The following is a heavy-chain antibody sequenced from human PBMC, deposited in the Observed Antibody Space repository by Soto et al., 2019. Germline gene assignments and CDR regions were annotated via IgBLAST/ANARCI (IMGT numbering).Heavy chain of an antibody. CDR3: ARENDQDIVVVVAATPIPSDGYYYYYYMDV. Sequence: GGSLRLSCAASGFTFSSYWMSWVRQAPGKGLERVANIKQDGSEKYYVDSVKGRFTISRDNAKNSLYLQMNSLRAEDTAVYYCARENDQDIVVVVAATPIPSDGYYYYYYMDVWGKGTTVTVSS. V-gene: IGHV3-7*01. CDR1: GFTFSSYW. D-gene: IGHD2-15*01. J-gene: IGHJ6*03. CDR2: IKQDGSEK.